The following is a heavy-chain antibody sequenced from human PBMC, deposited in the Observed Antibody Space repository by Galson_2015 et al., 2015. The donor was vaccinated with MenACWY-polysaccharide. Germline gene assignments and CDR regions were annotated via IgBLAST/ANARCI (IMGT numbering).Heavy chain of an antibody. D-gene: IGHD3-10*01. Sequence: VKVSCKASGYTFISYVMHWVRQAPGQRLEWMGWINAGNGNTKYSQRFQGRVTITRDTSASTTYMELSSLRSEDTAVYSCVRALGDPSGADYWGQGTLVTVSS. CDR3: VRALGDPSGADY. CDR2: INAGNGNT. V-gene: IGHV1-3*01. CDR1: GYTFISYV. J-gene: IGHJ4*02.